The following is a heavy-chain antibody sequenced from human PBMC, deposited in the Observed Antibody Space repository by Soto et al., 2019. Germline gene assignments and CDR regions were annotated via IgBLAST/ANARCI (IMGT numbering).Heavy chain of an antibody. D-gene: IGHD3-22*01. Sequence: AGSLRLSCTVLGFTLTNENMNWVRQAPGKGPEWVSSISSRSTFINYADSVKGRFTISRDNDKGLVYLQMNSLRAEDTAVYYCARDPPLSMIVVVGVDDFWGQGTLVTVSS. CDR3: ARDPPLSMIVVVGVDDF. CDR1: GFTLTNEN. V-gene: IGHV3-21*06. J-gene: IGHJ4*02. CDR2: ISSRSTFI.